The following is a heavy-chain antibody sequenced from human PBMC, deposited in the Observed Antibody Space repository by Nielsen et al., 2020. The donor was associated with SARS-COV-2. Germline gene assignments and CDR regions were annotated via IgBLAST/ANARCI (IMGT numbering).Heavy chain of an antibody. V-gene: IGHV4-59*01. CDR2: IYYSGST. D-gene: IGHD3-10*01. Sequence: SETLSLTCTVSGGSISSYYWSWIRQPPGKGLEWIGYIYYSGSTNYNPSLKSRVTISVDTSKNQFSLELSSVTAADTAVYYCARRSGSSHWLFDYWGQGTLVTVSS. CDR1: GGSISSYY. J-gene: IGHJ4*02. CDR3: ARRSGSSHWLFDY.